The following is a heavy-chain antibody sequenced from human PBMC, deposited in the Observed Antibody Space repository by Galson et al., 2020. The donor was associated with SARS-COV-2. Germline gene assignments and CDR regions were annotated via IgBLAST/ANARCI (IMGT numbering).Heavy chain of an antibody. V-gene: IGHV3-30-3*01. CDR3: ARTPGGDTAMVFRYGMDV. Sequence: TGGSLRLSCAASGFTFSSYAMHWVRQAPGKGLEWEAVISYDGSNKYYADSVKGRFTISRDNSKNTLYLQMNSLRAEDTAVYYCARTPGGDTAMVFRYGMDVWGQGTTVTVSS. CDR2: ISYDGSNK. CDR1: GFTFSSYA. J-gene: IGHJ6*02. D-gene: IGHD5-18*01.